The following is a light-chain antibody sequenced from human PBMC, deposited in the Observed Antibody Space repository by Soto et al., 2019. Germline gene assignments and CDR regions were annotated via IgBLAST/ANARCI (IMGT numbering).Light chain of an antibody. Sequence: DIQMTQSPSSLSASVGDRVTITCRASRDIRNYLDWYQQKPGAAPTLLIFSASTLQSGDPSRFSGSVSGTDFTLTINNLQPEDAATYYCQQYSSVPLTFGGGTKVAI. CDR2: SAS. J-gene: IGKJ4*01. V-gene: IGKV1-27*01. CDR1: RDIRNY. CDR3: QQYSSVPLT.